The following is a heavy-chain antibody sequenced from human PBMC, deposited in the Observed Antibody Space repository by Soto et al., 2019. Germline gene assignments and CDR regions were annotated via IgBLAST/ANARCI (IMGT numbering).Heavy chain of an antibody. Sequence: QMQLVQSGAEVKKPGSSVKVSCKASGGTLSSFINYPINWVRQAPGQGLGWVGGIVPNVGTANNAQKFQGRVTMTADKSTGTADVELSSLSSEDTALYYCARPDTSGFLRYFDNWGQGTLVTVSS. CDR1: GGTLSSFINYP. CDR2: IVPNVGTA. V-gene: IGHV1-69*06. J-gene: IGHJ4*02. D-gene: IGHD3-3*01. CDR3: ARPDTSGFLRYFDN.